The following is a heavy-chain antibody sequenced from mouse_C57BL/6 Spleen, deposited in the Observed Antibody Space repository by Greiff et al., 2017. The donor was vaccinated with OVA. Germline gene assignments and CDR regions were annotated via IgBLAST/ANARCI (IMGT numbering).Heavy chain of an antibody. CDR2: IRSKSNNYAT. CDR3: VRELGGGFAY. D-gene: IGHD4-1*01. CDR1: GFSFNTYA. Sequence: EVKLVESGGGLVQPKGSLKLSCAASGFSFNTYAMNWVRQAPGKGLEWVARIRSKSNNYATYYADSVKDRFTISRDDSESMLYLQMNNLKTEDTAMYYCVRELGGGFAYWGQGTLVTVSA. V-gene: IGHV10-1*01. J-gene: IGHJ3*01.